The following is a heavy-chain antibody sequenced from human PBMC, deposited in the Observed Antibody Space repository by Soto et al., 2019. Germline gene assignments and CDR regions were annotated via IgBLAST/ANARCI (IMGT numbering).Heavy chain of an antibody. CDR3: ASPGNSSTSMDDYYDVDV. V-gene: IGHV5-51*01. CDR1: GYSFITYW. Sequence: LGESLKISCQASGYSFITYWIGWLRQRPGRGRDWMGGVNPGDAYTTYSPSVQADVTIAADKSISTADRQGICLRPADTAIYYCASPGNSSTSMDDYYDVDVWGLGTTVNVSS. D-gene: IGHD3-16*01. J-gene: IGHJ6*02. CDR2: VNPGDAYT.